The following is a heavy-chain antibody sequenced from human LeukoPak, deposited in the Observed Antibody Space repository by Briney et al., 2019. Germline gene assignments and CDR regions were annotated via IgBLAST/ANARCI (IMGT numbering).Heavy chain of an antibody. V-gene: IGHV3-21*01. D-gene: IGHD3-10*01. CDR2: ISSSSSYI. CDR3: ARDLWFGELPY. Sequence: GGSLRLSCAASGFTFSRNSMNWVRQAPGKGLEWVSSISSSSSYIYYADSVKGRFTISRDNAKNSLYLQMNSLRAEDTAVYYCARDLWFGELPYWGQGTLVTVSS. J-gene: IGHJ4*02. CDR1: GFTFSRNS.